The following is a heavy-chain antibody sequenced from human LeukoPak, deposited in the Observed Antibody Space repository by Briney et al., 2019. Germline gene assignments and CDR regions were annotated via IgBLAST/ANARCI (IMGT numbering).Heavy chain of an antibody. CDR2: TRDKARNYRT. CDR3: ARDGGKGDNSAFDI. CDR1: GVTLSDHH. D-gene: IGHD3-16*01. J-gene: IGHJ3*02. Sequence: PGGFLRLSCAASGVTLSDHHMDWVRQAPGKGLEWVGRTRDKARNYRTEYAASVDGRFTISRDNSRNSVYLQMNSLKTEDTAVYFCARDGGKGDNSAFDIWGQGTVVTVSS. V-gene: IGHV3-72*01.